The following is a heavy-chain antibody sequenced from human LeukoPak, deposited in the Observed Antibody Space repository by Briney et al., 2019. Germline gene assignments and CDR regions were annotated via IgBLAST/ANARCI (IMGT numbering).Heavy chain of an antibody. Sequence: SQTLSLTCTVSGGSISSGGYYWSWIRQPPGKGLEWIGYIYHSGSTYYNPSLKSRVTISVDRSKNQFSLKLSSVTAADTAVYYCARDRVVPAAMPFYYYYYGMDVWGQGTTVTVSS. CDR1: GGSISSGGYY. V-gene: IGHV4-30-2*01. CDR3: ARDRVVPAAMPFYYYYYGMDV. D-gene: IGHD2-2*01. J-gene: IGHJ6*02. CDR2: IYHSGST.